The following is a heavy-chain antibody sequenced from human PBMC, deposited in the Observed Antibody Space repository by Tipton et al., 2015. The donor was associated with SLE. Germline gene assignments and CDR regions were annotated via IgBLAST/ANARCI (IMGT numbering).Heavy chain of an antibody. CDR2: IYHSGST. V-gene: IGHV4-4*02. J-gene: IGHJ3*02. Sequence: TLSLTCAVSGGSISSSNWWSWVRQPPGKGLEWIGEIYHSGSTNYNPSLKSRVTISVDKSKNQFSLKLSSVTAADTAVYYCARIGVGGVIATDAFDIWGQGTMVTVSS. D-gene: IGHD3-16*02. CDR3: ARIGVGGVIATDAFDI. CDR1: GGSISSSNW.